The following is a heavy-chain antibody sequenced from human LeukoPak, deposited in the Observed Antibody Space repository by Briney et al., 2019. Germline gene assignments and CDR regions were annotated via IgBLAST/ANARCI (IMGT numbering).Heavy chain of an antibody. CDR2: IWYDGSNK. Sequence: LTGGSLRLSCAASGFTFSSYGMHWVRQAPGKGLEWVAVIWYDGSNKYYADSVKGRFTISRDNSKNTLYLQMNSLRAEDTAVYYCARDLIRFGAGGGFDYWGQGTLVTVSS. CDR3: ARDLIRFGAGGGFDY. V-gene: IGHV3-33*01. D-gene: IGHD3-10*01. J-gene: IGHJ4*02. CDR1: GFTFSSYG.